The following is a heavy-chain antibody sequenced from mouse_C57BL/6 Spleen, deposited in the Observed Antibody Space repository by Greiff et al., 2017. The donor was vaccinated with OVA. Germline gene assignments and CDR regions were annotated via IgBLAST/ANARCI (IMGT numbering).Heavy chain of an antibody. CDR1: GYSITSGYY. CDR2: ISYDGSN. CDR3: AGDGYQFAY. D-gene: IGHD2-2*01. V-gene: IGHV3-6*01. J-gene: IGHJ3*01. Sequence: EVQLVESGPGLVKPSQSLSLTCSVPGYSITSGYYWNWIRQFPGNKLEWMGYISYDGSNNYNPSLKNRISITRDTSKNQFFLKLNSVTTEDTATYYCAGDGYQFAYWGQGTLVTVSA.